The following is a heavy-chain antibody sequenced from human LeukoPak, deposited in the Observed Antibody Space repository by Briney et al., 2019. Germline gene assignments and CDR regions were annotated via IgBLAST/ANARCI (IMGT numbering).Heavy chain of an antibody. D-gene: IGHD3-16*01. V-gene: IGHV3-9*01. J-gene: IGHJ6*02. CDR2: ISWSSVNI. CDR3: ARGGGLDV. Sequence: GGSLRLSCAASGFTFDDYAMHWVRQAPGKGLEWVSGISWSSVNIGYADSVKGRFTISRDNAKNSLYLQMSNLRAEDTAVYFCARGGGLDVWGQGATVTVSS. CDR1: GFTFDDYA.